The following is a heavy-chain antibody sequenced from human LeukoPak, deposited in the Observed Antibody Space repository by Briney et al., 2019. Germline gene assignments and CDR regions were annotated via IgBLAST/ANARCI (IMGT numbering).Heavy chain of an antibody. J-gene: IGHJ5*02. CDR1: GFTFSSYS. Sequence: PGGSLRLSCAASGFTFSSYSMNWVRQAPGKGLEWVSFISSSSSDKYYADSVKGRFTISRDNAKNSLYPQMNSLRAEDTAVYYCARDKGEYYYGSGHVWFDPWGQGTLVTVSS. V-gene: IGHV3-21*01. D-gene: IGHD3-10*01. CDR2: ISSSSSDK. CDR3: ARDKGEYYYGSGHVWFDP.